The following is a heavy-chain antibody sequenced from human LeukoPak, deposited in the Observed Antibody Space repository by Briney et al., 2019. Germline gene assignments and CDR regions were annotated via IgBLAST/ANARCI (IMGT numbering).Heavy chain of an antibody. J-gene: IGHJ4*02. Sequence: GGSLRLSCAASGFTFSNNAMSWVRQAPGKGLEWVSSISGSGDNTYYADSAKGRLTISRDNSKNTLYLQMNSLRAEDTAIYYCAKGRSHFWSDYDYWGQGTLVTVSS. CDR2: ISGSGDNT. D-gene: IGHD3-3*02. CDR3: AKGRSHFWSDYDY. CDR1: GFTFSNNA. V-gene: IGHV3-23*01.